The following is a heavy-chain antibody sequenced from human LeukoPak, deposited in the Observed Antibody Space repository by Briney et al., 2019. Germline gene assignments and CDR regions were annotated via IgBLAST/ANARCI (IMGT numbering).Heavy chain of an antibody. CDR3: ARGAGNYYYYGMDV. CDR1: GGSISSYD. V-gene: IGHV4-59*01. Sequence: PSETLSLTCTVYGGSISSYDWSWVRQRPGKGLEWIGYIYYSGSTRYSPSLKSRVTMSLDTSKNQFSLRVNSVTAADTAVYYCARGAGNYYYYGMDVWGQGTTVTVSS. D-gene: IGHD1-14*01. J-gene: IGHJ6*02. CDR2: IYYSGST.